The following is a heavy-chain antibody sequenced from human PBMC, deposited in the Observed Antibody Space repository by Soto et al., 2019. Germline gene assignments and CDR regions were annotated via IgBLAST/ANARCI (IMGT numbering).Heavy chain of an antibody. CDR2: ITYNGDT. CDR1: GYIFSTYG. J-gene: IGHJ5*02. CDR3: AILLAGPNNWFDP. D-gene: IGHD2-15*01. V-gene: IGHV1-18*01. Sequence: ASVKVSCKASGYIFSTYGVTWVRQAPGQGLEWMGEITYNGDTYYAQNVQGRVTFTADESTRTAYMELSSLRSEDTAVYYCAILLAGPNNWFDPWGQGTLVTVSS.